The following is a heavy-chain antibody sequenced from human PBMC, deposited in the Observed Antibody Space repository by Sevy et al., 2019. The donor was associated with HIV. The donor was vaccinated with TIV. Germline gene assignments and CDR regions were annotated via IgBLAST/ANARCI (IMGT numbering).Heavy chain of an antibody. V-gene: IGHV3-21*01. J-gene: IGHJ5*02. CDR3: ARDLGVVGWFHP. CDR1: GFTFSHYD. D-gene: IGHD2-15*01. Sequence: GGSLRLSCAASGFTFSHYDMNWVRQAPGKGLDWVSSISSSSSYIYYADSVKGRFTISRDDANNSLYLQMNSLRVEDTAVYYCARDLGVVGWFHPWGQGTLVTVSS. CDR2: ISSSSSYI.